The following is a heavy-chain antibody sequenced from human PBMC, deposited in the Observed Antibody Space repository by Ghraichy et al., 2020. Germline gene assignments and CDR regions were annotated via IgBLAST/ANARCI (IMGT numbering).Heavy chain of an antibody. D-gene: IGHD6-19*01. V-gene: IGHV3-30*18. Sequence: GESLNISCAASGFTFSSYGMHWVRQAPGKGLEWVAVISYDGSNKYYADSVKGRFTISRDNSKNTLYLQMNSLRAEDTAVYYCAKERRSSGWFLGERYYFDYWGQGTLVTVSS. CDR1: GFTFSSYG. CDR3: AKERRSSGWFLGERYYFDY. J-gene: IGHJ4*02. CDR2: ISYDGSNK.